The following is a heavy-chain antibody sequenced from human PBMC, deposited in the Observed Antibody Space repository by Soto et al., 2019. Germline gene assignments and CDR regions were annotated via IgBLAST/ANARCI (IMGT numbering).Heavy chain of an antibody. CDR2: IIPIFGTA. J-gene: IGHJ4*02. D-gene: IGHD5-12*01. CDR3: ARAGYNHRRDFDY. CDR1: GGTFSSYA. Sequence: SVKVSCKASGGTFSSYAISWVRQAPGQGLEWMGGIIPIFGTANYAQKFQGRVTITADESTSTAYMELSSLRSENTAVYYCARAGYNHRRDFDYWGQGTLVTVSS. V-gene: IGHV1-69*13.